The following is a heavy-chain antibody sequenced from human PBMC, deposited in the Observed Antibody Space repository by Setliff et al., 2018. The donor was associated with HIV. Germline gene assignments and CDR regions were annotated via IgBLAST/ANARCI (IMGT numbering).Heavy chain of an antibody. D-gene: IGHD2-2*01. CDR3: ARGHCSGTNCYGVDYYGMDV. Sequence: SETLSLTCAVYGGSFSGYYWSWIRQPPGKGLEWIGEINHSGSTNYNPSLKSRITISVDTSKNQFSLKLSSVTAADTAVYYCARGHCSGTNCYGVDYYGMDVWGQGTTVTVSS. J-gene: IGHJ6*02. CDR1: GGSFSGYY. CDR2: INHSGST. V-gene: IGHV4-34*01.